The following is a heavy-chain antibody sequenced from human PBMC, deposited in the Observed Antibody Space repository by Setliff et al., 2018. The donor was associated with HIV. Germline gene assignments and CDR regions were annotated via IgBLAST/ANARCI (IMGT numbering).Heavy chain of an antibody. Sequence: SETLSLTCTVSDGSFSSDYWTWIRQTPGKGLEWIGYIYYSGTTKYNPSLKSRVTISVDTSKNQFSLKLSSVTAADTAVYYCARAYDSSGYLRVFVDFWGQGTLVTVSS. CDR1: DGSFSSDY. CDR2: IYYSGTT. V-gene: IGHV4-59*01. J-gene: IGHJ4*02. CDR3: ARAYDSSGYLRVFVDF. D-gene: IGHD3-22*01.